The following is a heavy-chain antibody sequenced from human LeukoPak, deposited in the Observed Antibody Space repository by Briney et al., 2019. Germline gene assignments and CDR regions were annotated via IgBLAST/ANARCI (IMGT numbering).Heavy chain of an antibody. CDR3: ARQSAHYYDSNKYWFNWFDS. Sequence: SETLSLTCTVSGGSISSYYWSWIRQPPGKGLEWIGYIYYSGSTNYNPSLKSRAIISLDTSKSQFFLNLSPVTAADTAIYSCARQSAHYYDSNKYWFNWFDSWGQGTLVTVSS. J-gene: IGHJ5*01. CDR1: GGSISSYY. V-gene: IGHV4-59*08. D-gene: IGHD3-22*01. CDR2: IYYSGST.